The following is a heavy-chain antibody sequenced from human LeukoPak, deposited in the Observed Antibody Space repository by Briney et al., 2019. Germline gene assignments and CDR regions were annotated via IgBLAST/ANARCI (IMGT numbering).Heavy chain of an antibody. J-gene: IGHJ6*03. CDR2: ISWDGGTT. CDR1: GFTFDDYT. D-gene: IGHD3-10*01. Sequence: GGSLRLSCAASGFTFDDYTMHWVRQAPGKGLEWVSLISWDGGTTFYADSVKGRFAISRDNSKNSLYLQMNSLRTEDTALYYCAKDGNYYGSGSYFDMDVWGKGTTVTISS. V-gene: IGHV3-43*01. CDR3: AKDGNYYGSGSYFDMDV.